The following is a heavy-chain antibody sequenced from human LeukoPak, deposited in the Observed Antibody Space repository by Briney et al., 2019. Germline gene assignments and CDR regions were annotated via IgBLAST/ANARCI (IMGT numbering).Heavy chain of an antibody. J-gene: IGHJ4*02. CDR1: GDSISSGDNY. D-gene: IGHD6-19*01. Sequence: SETLSLTCTVSGDSISSGDNYWSWIRQPPGKGLEWIGYIHYSGSTYYNPSLKSRVIISGDMSKNQFSLTLNSLTAADSAMYYCARAVAGTNSWYYFDYWGQGTLVTVSS. V-gene: IGHV4-30-4*01. CDR3: ARAVAGTNSWYYFDY. CDR2: IHYSGST.